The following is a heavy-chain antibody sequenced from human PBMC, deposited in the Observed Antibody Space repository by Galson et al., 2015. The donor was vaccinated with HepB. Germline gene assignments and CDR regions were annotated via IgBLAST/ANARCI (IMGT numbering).Heavy chain of an antibody. CDR2: ISGSGGST. V-gene: IGHV3-23*01. CDR1: GFTFSSYA. D-gene: IGHD4-17*01. Sequence: SLRLSCAASGFTFSSYAMSWVRQAPGKGLEWVSAISGSGGSTYYADSVKGRFTISRDNSKNTLYLQMNSLRAEDTAVYYCAKDPPGDYGDYLVADYWGQGTLVTVSS. J-gene: IGHJ4*02. CDR3: AKDPPGDYGDYLVADY.